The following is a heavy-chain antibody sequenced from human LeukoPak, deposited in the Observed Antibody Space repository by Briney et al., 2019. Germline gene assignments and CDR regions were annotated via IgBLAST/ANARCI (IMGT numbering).Heavy chain of an antibody. J-gene: IGHJ4*02. CDR2: ISWNSGSI. Sequence: GGSLRLSCAASGFTFDDYAMHWVQQAPGKGLEWVSGISWNSGSIGYADSVKGRFTISRDNAKNSLYLQMNSLRAEDTALYYCAKDSTIWFGESPLDYWGQGTLVTVSS. CDR3: AKDSTIWFGESPLDY. CDR1: GFTFDDYA. D-gene: IGHD3-10*01. V-gene: IGHV3-9*01.